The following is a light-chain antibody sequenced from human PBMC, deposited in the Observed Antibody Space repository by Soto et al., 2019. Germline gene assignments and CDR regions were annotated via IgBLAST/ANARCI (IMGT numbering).Light chain of an antibody. V-gene: IGLV2-14*01. CDR1: SSDVGGYKY. J-gene: IGLJ1*01. Sequence: QSLLTQPASVSGSPGQSITISCTGTSSDVGGYKYVSWYQQHPGKAPKLMIYEVSHRPSGVSDRFSGSKSGNTASLTISGLQAEDEADYYCSSYTSSSTPYVFGTGTKVTVL. CDR3: SSYTSSSTPYV. CDR2: EVS.